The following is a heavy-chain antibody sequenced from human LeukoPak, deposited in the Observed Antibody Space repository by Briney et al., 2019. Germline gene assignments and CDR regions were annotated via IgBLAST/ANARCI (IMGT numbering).Heavy chain of an antibody. CDR1: GGSISGYF. V-gene: IGHV4-4*07. CDR3: ARDPAGHGRYFDY. Sequence: SETLSLTCTVSGGSISGYFCTWLRQSAGAGLECIGRIHTSGTTYYNPSLRSRVSMSVDTSNNKFSLRLSSVTAADTAVYYCARDPAGHGRYFDYWGQGALVTVSS. CDR2: IHTSGTT. D-gene: IGHD1-14*01. J-gene: IGHJ4*02.